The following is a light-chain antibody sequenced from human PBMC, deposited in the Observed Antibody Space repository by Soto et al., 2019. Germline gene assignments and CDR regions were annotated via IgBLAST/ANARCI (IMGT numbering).Light chain of an antibody. J-gene: IGKJ1*01. V-gene: IGKV1-5*03. CDR2: KAS. CDR1: QTISSW. Sequence: DIQMTQSLPTLSRSVGDRVTIPCRASQTISSWLAWYQQKPGKAPKLLIYKASTLKSGVPSRFSGSGSGTEFTLTISSLQPDDFGTYYCQHYNSYSEAFGQGTKVDI. CDR3: QHYNSYSEA.